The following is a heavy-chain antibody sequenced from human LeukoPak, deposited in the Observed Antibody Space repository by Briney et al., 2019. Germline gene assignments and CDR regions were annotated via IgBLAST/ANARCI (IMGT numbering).Heavy chain of an antibody. CDR3: ARVWFGELSGLFDY. CDR2: IYTSGST. J-gene: IGHJ4*02. Sequence: SSETLSLTCTVSSGSISSYYWSWIRQPAGKGLEWIGRIYTSGSTYYNPSLKSRVTISVDTSKNQFSLKLSSVTAADTAVYYCARVWFGELSGLFDYWGQGTLVTVSS. V-gene: IGHV4-4*07. D-gene: IGHD3-10*01. CDR1: SGSISSYY.